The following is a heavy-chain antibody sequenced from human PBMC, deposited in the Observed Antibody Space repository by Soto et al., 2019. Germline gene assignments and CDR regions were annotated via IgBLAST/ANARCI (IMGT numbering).Heavy chain of an antibody. CDR1: GYTFTSYG. J-gene: IGHJ4*02. D-gene: IGHD3-9*01. CDR2: ISAYNGNT. Sequence: ASVKVSCKASGYTFTSYGISWVRQAPGQGLEWMGWISAYNGNTNYAQKLQGRVTMTTDTSTSTAYMELRSLRSDDTAVYYCASGYTYYDILTGLEIRSFDYWGQGTLVTV. V-gene: IGHV1-18*01. CDR3: ASGYTYYDILTGLEIRSFDY.